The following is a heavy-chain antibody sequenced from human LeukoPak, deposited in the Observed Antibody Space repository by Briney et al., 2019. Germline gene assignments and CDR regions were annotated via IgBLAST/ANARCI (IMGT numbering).Heavy chain of an antibody. V-gene: IGHV4-59*01. CDR2: VSDSGST. Sequence: PETLSLTCTISGGSISSYFWTWIRQPPGKGLEWIGYVSDSGSTNYNPSLESRGTISVDTSKNQFSLKLSSVTAADTAVYYCARARPHPQRGYFDYWGQGTLVTVSS. CDR3: ARARPHPQRGYFDY. J-gene: IGHJ4*02. D-gene: IGHD6-6*01. CDR1: GGSISSYF.